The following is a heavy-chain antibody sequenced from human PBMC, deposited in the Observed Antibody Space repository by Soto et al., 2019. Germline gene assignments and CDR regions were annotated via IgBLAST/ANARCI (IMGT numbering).Heavy chain of an antibody. Sequence: QVQLVQSGAEVKKPGSSVKVSCKASGGTFSSYAISWVRQAPGQGLEWMGGIIPIFGTANYAQKFQGRVTITADESTSTAYMELSGLRSEDTAVYYCARGDILTGYGEYYFDYWGQGTLVTVSS. CDR1: GGTFSSYA. V-gene: IGHV1-69*01. CDR2: IIPIFGTA. D-gene: IGHD3-9*01. J-gene: IGHJ4*02. CDR3: ARGDILTGYGEYYFDY.